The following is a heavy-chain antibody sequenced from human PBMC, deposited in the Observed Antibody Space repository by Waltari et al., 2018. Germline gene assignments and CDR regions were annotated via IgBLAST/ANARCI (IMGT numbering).Heavy chain of an antibody. V-gene: IGHV4-59*11. CDR1: GGSISSHY. CDR2: IYYSGST. Sequence: QVQLQESGPGLVKPSETLSLTCPVSGGSISSHYWSWIRQPPGKGLEWIGYIYYSGSTNYNPSLKSRVTISVDTSKNQFSLKLSSVTAADTAVYYCARALADSKIRYYGMDVWGQGTTVTVSS. J-gene: IGHJ6*02. D-gene: IGHD2-21*01. CDR3: ARALADSKIRYYGMDV.